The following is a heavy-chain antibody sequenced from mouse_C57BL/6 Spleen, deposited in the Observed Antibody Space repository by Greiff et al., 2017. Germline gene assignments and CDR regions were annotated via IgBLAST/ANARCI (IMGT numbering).Heavy chain of an antibody. D-gene: IGHD2-4*01. CDR1: GYTFTDYE. V-gene: IGHV1-15*01. CDR2: IDPETGGT. CDR3: CIYYDYYYAMDY. J-gene: IGHJ4*01. Sequence: VQLQQSGAELVRPGASVTLSCKASGYTFTDYEMHWVKQTPVHGLEWIGAIDPETGGTAYNQKFKGKAILTADKSSSTAYMELRSLTSEDSAVYYCCIYYDYYYAMDYWGQGTSVTVSS.